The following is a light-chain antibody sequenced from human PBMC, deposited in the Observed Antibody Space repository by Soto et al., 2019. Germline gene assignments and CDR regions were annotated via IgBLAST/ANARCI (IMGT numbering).Light chain of an antibody. V-gene: IGKV1-5*01. J-gene: IGKJ1*01. CDR2: DAS. CDR3: QQYNSYPWT. CDR1: QSISSW. Sequence: DIQMTQSPSTLSASVGDRVTITCRASQSISSWLAWYQQKPGKAPKLLIYDASSLESGVPSRFSGSGSGTEFTLTISSLQPDDFATYYCQQYNSYPWTXGQGTKVDIK.